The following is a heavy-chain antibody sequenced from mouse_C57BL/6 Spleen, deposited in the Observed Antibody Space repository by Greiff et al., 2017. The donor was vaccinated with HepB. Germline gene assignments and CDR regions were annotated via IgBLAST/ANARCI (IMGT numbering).Heavy chain of an antibody. CDR2: IYPGDGDT. CDR3: ARGIITTVGGFDY. CDR1: GYAFSSSW. D-gene: IGHD1-1*01. Sequence: QVQLKESGPELVKPGASVKISCKASGYAFSSSWMNWVKQRPGKGLEWIGRIYPGDGDTNYNGKFKGKATLTADKSSSTAYMQLSSLTSEDSAVYFCARGIITTVGGFDYWGQGTTLTVSS. V-gene: IGHV1-82*01. J-gene: IGHJ2*01.